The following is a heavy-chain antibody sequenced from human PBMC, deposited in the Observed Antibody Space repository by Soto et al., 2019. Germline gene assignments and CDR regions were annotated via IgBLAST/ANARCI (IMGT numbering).Heavy chain of an antibody. CDR3: ARGRVHYEVDLASCFEY. CDR1: GGSFSGYY. D-gene: IGHD3-22*01. Sequence: PSETLSLTCAVYGGSFSGYYWSWIRQPPGKGLEWIGEMSHSGRSNYNPSLKSRVTISLDTSKKHFSLNLTSVTAADTAVYYCARGRVHYEVDLASCFEYWGQGVLVTVSS. J-gene: IGHJ4*02. V-gene: IGHV4-34*01. CDR2: MSHSGRS.